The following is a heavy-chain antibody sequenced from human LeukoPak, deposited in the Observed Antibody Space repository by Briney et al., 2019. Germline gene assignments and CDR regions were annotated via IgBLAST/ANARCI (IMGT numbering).Heavy chain of an antibody. CDR3: ARRGSSGYYLDY. Sequence: HGGSLRLSCSASGFTFSSYAMHWVRQAPGKGLEYVSAISSNGGSTYYANSVKGRFTISRDNSKNTLYLQMGSLRAEDMAVYYCARRGSSGYYLDYWGQGTLVTVSS. J-gene: IGHJ4*02. D-gene: IGHD3-22*01. CDR2: ISSNGGST. V-gene: IGHV3-64*01. CDR1: GFTFSSYA.